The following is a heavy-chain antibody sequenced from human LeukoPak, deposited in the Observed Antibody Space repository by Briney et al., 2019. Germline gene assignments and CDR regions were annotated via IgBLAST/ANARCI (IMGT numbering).Heavy chain of an antibody. Sequence: PGGSLRLSCAASGFTFSSFKMTWVRQGPGKGLEWVASISPSSSYIFYADSLKGRVTVSRDNGKNSVFLQMSSLRVEDTAVYYCARDLTGGEYFDSWGQGTLVSVSS. J-gene: IGHJ4*02. CDR2: ISPSSSYI. CDR1: GFTFSSFK. V-gene: IGHV3-21*01. CDR3: ARDLTGGEYFDS. D-gene: IGHD3-16*01.